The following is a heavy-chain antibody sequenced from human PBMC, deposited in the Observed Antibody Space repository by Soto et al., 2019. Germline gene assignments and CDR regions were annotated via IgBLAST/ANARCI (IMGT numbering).Heavy chain of an antibody. CDR1: GGTFSSYA. J-gene: IGHJ6*02. Sequence: QVQLVQSGAEVKKPGSSVKVSCKASGGTFSSYAISWVRQAPGQGLEWMGGIIPIFGTANYAQKFQGRVKITADESTSTADMELSSLRSEDTAVDYCARDPWYYGSGSSYYYYGMDVWGQGTTVTVSS. V-gene: IGHV1-69*12. D-gene: IGHD3-10*01. CDR3: ARDPWYYGSGSSYYYYGMDV. CDR2: IIPIFGTA.